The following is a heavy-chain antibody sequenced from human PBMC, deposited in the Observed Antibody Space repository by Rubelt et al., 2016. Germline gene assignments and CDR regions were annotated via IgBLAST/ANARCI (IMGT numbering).Heavy chain of an antibody. CDR1: GFTFSSYS. Sequence: GGSLRLSCAASGFTFSSYSMNWVRQAPGKGLEWVSYISSSSSTIYYADSVKGRFTISRDNAKNSLYLQMISLRADDTAVYYCATDYLGYWGQGTLVTVSS. J-gene: IGHJ4*02. CDR3: ATDYLGY. CDR2: ISSSSSTI. V-gene: IGHV3-48*04.